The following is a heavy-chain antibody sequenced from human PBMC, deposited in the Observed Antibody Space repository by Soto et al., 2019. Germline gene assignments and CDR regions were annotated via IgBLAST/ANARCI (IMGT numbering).Heavy chain of an antibody. J-gene: IGHJ4*02. CDR2: IRSKANSYAT. V-gene: IGHV3-73*01. D-gene: IGHD3-3*01. CDR3: TCRVVILGRPFDY. Sequence: EVQLVESEGGLVQPGGSLKLSCAASGFTFSGSAMHWVRQASGKGLEWVGRIRSKANSYATAYAASVKGRFTISRDDSKNTAYLQMNSLKTEDTAVYYCTCRVVILGRPFDYWGQGTLVTVSS. CDR1: GFTFSGSA.